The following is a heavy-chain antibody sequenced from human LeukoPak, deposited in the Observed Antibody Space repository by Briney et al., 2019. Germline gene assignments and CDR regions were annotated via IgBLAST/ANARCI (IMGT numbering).Heavy chain of an antibody. V-gene: IGHV4-59*13. CDR1: GGSISSYY. J-gene: IGHJ4*02. CDR2: IYYSGST. D-gene: IGHD3-10*01. Sequence: PSETLSLTCAVSGGSISSYYRSWIRQPPGKGLEWIGYIYYSGSTNYNPSLKSRVTISVDTSKNQFSLKLSSETAADTAVYYCARVDGSGILDYWGQGTLVTVSS. CDR3: ARVDGSGILDY.